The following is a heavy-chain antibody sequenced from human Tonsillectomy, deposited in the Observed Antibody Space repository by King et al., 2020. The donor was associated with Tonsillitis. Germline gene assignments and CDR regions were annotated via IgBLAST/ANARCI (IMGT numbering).Heavy chain of an antibody. Sequence: DVQLVESGGGLVQPGGSLRLSCAASGFTFSSYEMNWVRQAPGTGREWVSYISSSGSSIYYADSVKGRFTISRDNAKNSLYLQMNSLRAADTAVYYCAGSRDIVVVPAALDQLPRDSYYYYYMDVWGKGTTVTVSS. V-gene: IGHV3-48*03. D-gene: IGHD2-2*01. CDR3: AGSRDIVVVPAALDQLPRDSYYYYYMDV. J-gene: IGHJ6*03. CDR2: ISSSGSSI. CDR1: GFTFSSYE.